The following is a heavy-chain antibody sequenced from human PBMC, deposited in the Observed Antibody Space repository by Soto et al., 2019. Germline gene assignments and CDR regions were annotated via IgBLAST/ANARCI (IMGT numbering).Heavy chain of an antibody. CDR2: SYHSGST. CDR1: GGSISSSNW. CDR3: ARGNSKNYCSSTTCSGSGSSWGI. J-gene: IGHJ3*02. Sequence: SETLSLTCAVSGGSISSSNWCSGVRQPPGKGREWSGGSYHSGSTNYYTSLQSRGAISVEKSKNEFSLKLSSVTAAATDVYSCARGNSKNYCSSTTCSGSGSSWGIWGQGTMVTVSS. D-gene: IGHD2-2*01. V-gene: IGHV4-4*02.